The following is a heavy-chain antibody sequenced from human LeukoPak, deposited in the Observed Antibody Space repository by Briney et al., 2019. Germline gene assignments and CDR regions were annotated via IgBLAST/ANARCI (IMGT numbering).Heavy chain of an antibody. CDR3: ARQGSLWFGESREDY. CDR1: GFTFSSYW. J-gene: IGHJ4*02. V-gene: IGHV3-7*01. D-gene: IGHD3-10*01. CDR2: IKQDGSEK. Sequence: GGSLRLSCAASGFTFSSYWMSWVRQAPGKGLEWVANIKQDGSEKYYVDSVKGRFTIFRDNAKNSLYLQMNSLRAEDTAVYNCARQGSLWFGESREDYWGQGTLVTVSS.